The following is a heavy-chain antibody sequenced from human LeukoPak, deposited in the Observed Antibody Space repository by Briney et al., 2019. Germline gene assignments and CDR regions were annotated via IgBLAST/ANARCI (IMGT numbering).Heavy chain of an antibody. J-gene: IGHJ1*01. D-gene: IGHD6-19*01. Sequence: GGSLRLSCAASGFTFSSYEMNWVRQAPGKGLERISYIGSSADTIYYADSVKGRFTISRDNSNNTLFLQLNSLRGEDAAVYYCTRNSGWYGLSWGQGTLVTVSS. V-gene: IGHV3-48*03. CDR3: TRNSGWYGLS. CDR2: IGSSADTI. CDR1: GFTFSSYE.